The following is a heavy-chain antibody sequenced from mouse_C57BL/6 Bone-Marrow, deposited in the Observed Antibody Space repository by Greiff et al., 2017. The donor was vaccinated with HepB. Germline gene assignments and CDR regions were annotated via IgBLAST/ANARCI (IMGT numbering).Heavy chain of an antibody. J-gene: IGHJ2*01. CDR2: ISSGGSYT. V-gene: IGHV5-6*02. CDR3: ARRRDGYYYFDY. CDR1: GFTFSSYG. Sequence: EVKLMESGGDLVKPGGSLKLSCAASGFTFSSYGMSWVRQTPDKRLEWVATISSGGSYTYYPDSVKGRFTISRDNAKNTLYLQMSSLKSEDTAMYYCARRRDGYYYFDYWGQGTTLTVSS. D-gene: IGHD2-3*01.